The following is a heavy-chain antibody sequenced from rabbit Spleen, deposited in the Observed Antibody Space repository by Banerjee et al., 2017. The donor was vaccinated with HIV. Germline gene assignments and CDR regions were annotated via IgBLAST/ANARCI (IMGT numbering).Heavy chain of an antibody. CDR3: ARGDASGIYYSYFKL. V-gene: IGHV1S40*01. Sequence: QSLEESGGDLVKPGASLTLTCTASGFSVSSSYWICWVRQAPGKGLEWIGCIYTGSSGSTWYASWAKGRFTISKTSSTTVTLQMTSLTAADTATYFCARGDASGIYYSYFKLWGPGTLVTVS. D-gene: IGHD8-1*01. CDR2: IYTGSSGST. J-gene: IGHJ4*01. CDR1: GFSVSSSYW.